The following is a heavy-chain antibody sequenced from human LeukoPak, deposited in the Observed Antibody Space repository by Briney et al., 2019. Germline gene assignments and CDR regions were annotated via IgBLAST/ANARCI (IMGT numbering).Heavy chain of an antibody. J-gene: IGHJ3*02. CDR2: ISYDGSNK. CDR1: GFTFSSYA. Sequence: PGRSLRLSCSASGFTFSSYAMHWVRQAPGKGLEWVAVISYDGSNKYYADSVKGRFTISRDNSKNTLYLQMNSLRAEDTAVYYCARDYYDSSGYYRGGSAFDIWGQGTMVTVSS. D-gene: IGHD3-22*01. CDR3: ARDYYDSSGYYRGGSAFDI. V-gene: IGHV3-30-3*01.